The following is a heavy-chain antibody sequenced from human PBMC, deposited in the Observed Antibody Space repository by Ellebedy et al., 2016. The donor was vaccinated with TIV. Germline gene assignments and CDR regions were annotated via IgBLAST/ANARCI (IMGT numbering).Heavy chain of an antibody. V-gene: IGHV3-48*01. Sequence: GESLKISCSASGFTFSSFSMNWVRQAPGKGLEWVSYIPRDSDAMSYADSVEGRFFISRGNSKNTLYLQMNSLRAEDTAVYYCAKPPEHWLIHTGLESWGQGTLVTVAS. CDR3: AKPPEHWLIHTGLES. CDR1: GFTFSSFS. D-gene: IGHD6-19*01. J-gene: IGHJ4*02. CDR2: IPRDSDAM.